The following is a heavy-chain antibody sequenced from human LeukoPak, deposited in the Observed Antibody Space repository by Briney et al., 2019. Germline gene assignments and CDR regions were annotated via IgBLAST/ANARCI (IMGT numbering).Heavy chain of an antibody. V-gene: IGHV4-39*01. CDR2: FYYSGST. Sequence: SETLSLTCTVSGGSITSSNYYWGWIRQPPGKGREWIGSFYYSGSTNYNPSLKSRVTISVDTSKNQFSLNLSSVTAADTAVYYCVYYYGSGSVEYWGQGTLVTVSS. J-gene: IGHJ4*02. D-gene: IGHD3-10*01. CDR1: GGSITSSNYY. CDR3: VYYYGSGSVEY.